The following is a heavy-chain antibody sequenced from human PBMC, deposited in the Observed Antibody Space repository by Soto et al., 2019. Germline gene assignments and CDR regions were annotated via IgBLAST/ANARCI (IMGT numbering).Heavy chain of an antibody. J-gene: IGHJ4*02. CDR2: ISYDGINK. Sequence: LRLSCAASGFTFSNYGMHWVRQAPGKGLEWVALISYDGINKYYTDSVKGRFTISRDNSKNTLYLQMNSLRAEDTAVFYCAKGGGYDAHFDYWGLGTLVTVSS. D-gene: IGHD5-12*01. CDR1: GFTFSNYG. V-gene: IGHV3-30*18. CDR3: AKGGGYDAHFDY.